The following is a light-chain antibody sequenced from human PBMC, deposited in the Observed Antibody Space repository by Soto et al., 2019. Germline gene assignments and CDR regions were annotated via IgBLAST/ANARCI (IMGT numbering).Light chain of an antibody. CDR3: SSYTSSINPYV. Sequence: HFVLAPPASVADSPGQPIAISCTGTITDIGAYNYVAWYQQHPGKAPKLLIYGVSSRPSGVSNRFSGSKSGNAAYLTISGLQADDEPEYYCSSYTSSINPYVFGTGTKVTVL. J-gene: IGLJ1*01. V-gene: IGLV2-14*01. CDR1: ITDIGAYNY. CDR2: GVS.